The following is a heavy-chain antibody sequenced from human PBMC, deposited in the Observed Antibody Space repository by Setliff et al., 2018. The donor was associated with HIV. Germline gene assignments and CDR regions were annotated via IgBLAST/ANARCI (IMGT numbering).Heavy chain of an antibody. CDR3: ARHVVGGWLKDLQYMDV. CDR1: GGTISNSYYC. J-gene: IGHJ6*03. CDR2: IYYSGST. V-gene: IGHV4-39*01. D-gene: IGHD6-19*01. Sequence: SETLSLTCTVSGGTISNSYYCWGWIRQSPGKGLEWIGNIYYSGSTYYNPSLKSRVNIFIDTSKNQQSLKLSSVTAADTAVYYCARHVVGGWLKDLQYMDVWGKGTTVTVSS.